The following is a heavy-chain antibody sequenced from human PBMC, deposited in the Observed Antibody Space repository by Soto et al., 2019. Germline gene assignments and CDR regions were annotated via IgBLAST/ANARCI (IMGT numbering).Heavy chain of an antibody. D-gene: IGHD2-8*01. J-gene: IGHJ6*02. CDR1: GYTVSRYG. CDR2: ISGYNGDT. Sequence: QGQLVQSGPEVKKPGASVKVSCKTSGYTVSRYGISWVREAPGQGLEWMGWISGYNGDTNYAQKVQGRVTMTIDTSTYTAYMELRSLTSHDTAIYYCAKNGQPPYYYYGMDLWGQGTTVTVSS. V-gene: IGHV1-18*01. CDR3: AKNGQPPYYYYGMDL.